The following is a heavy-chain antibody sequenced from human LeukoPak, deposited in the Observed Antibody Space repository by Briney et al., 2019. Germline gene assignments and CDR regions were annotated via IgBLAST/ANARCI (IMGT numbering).Heavy chain of an antibody. V-gene: IGHV1-46*03. CDR1: GYTFTSYY. CDR2: INPSGGST. J-gene: IGHJ6*02. Sequence: ASVKVSCKASGYTFTSYYMHWVRQAPGQGLEWMGIINPSGGSTSYAQKFQGRVTMTRDTSTSTVYMELSSLRSEDTAVYYCACYGYAGYYYYGMDVWGQGTTVTVSS. CDR3: ACYGYAGYYYYGMDV. D-gene: IGHD5-18*01.